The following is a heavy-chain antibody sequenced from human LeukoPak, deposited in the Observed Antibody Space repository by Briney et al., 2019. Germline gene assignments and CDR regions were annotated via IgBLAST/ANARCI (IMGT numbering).Heavy chain of an antibody. D-gene: IGHD6-19*01. CDR2: ISYDEDNK. CDR1: GFTFSTYG. CDR3: ARDTGYSSGWADY. J-gene: IGHJ4*02. Sequence: GRSLRLSCAASGFTFSTYGMHWVRQAPGKGLEWVAVISYDEDNKYFADSVKGRFTISKDNSKNTLYLQMNSLRAEDTAVYYCARDTGYSSGWADYWGQGTLVTVSS. V-gene: IGHV3-30*03.